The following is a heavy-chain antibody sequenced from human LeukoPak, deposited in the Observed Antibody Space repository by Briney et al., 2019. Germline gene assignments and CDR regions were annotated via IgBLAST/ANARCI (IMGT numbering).Heavy chain of an antibody. Sequence: GGSLRLSCAASGFTVSSNYMSWVRQAPGKGLEWVSVIYSGGSTYYADSVKGRFTISRDNSKNTLYLQMNSLRAEDTAVYYCARVVVVTATPYYFDYWGQGTLVTVSS. CDR2: IYSGGST. V-gene: IGHV3-66*01. CDR3: ARVVVVTATPYYFDY. CDR1: GFTVSSNY. D-gene: IGHD2-15*01. J-gene: IGHJ4*02.